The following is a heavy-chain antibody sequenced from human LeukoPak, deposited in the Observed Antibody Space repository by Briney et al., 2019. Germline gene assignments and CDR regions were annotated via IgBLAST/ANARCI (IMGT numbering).Heavy chain of an antibody. Sequence: ASVKVSCKASGYTFTGYYMHWVRQAPGQGLEWMGWINPNSGGTNYAQKFQGRVTMTRDTSISTAYMELSRLRSDDTAVYYCARHTAKHPPLLDNGAFDIWGQGTMVTVSS. CDR3: ARHTAKHPPLLDNGAFDI. J-gene: IGHJ3*02. V-gene: IGHV1-2*02. CDR2: INPNSGGT. CDR1: GYTFTGYY. D-gene: IGHD5-18*01.